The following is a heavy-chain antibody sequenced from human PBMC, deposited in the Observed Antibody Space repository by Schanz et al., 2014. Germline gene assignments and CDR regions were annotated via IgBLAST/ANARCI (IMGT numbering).Heavy chain of an antibody. CDR1: GFTVNTNY. CDR2: MYINSGST. Sequence: EVQLVESGGGLIQPGGSLRLSCAVSGFTVNTNYMSWVRQAPGKGLEWISSMYINSGSTQYADSVKGRFIISRDSSKNPLCLQMNSLRAEDKAGYFCARDGGRDGYNLAFDVWGQGTLVTVSS. J-gene: IGHJ3*01. CDR3: ARDGGRDGYNLAFDV. D-gene: IGHD5-12*01. V-gene: IGHV3-53*01.